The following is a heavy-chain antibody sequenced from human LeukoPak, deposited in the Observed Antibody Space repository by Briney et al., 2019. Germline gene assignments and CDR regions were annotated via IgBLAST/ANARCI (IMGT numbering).Heavy chain of an antibody. CDR3: ARNYYDSSGYPHGDWFDP. CDR1: GGSISSYY. CDR2: IYYSGST. V-gene: IGHV4-59*01. Sequence: SETLSLTCTVSGGSISSYYWSWIRQPPGKGLEWIGYIYYSGSTNYNPSLKSRVTISVDTSKNQFSLKLSSVTAADTAVYYCARNYYDSSGYPHGDWFDPWGQGTLVTVSS. D-gene: IGHD3-22*01. J-gene: IGHJ5*02.